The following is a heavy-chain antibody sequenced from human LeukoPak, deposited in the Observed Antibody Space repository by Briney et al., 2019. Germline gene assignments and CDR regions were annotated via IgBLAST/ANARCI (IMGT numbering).Heavy chain of an antibody. CDR3: ARDGGYHSSGPFDY. Sequence: GGSLRLSCAASGFTFSSHGMHWVRQAPGKGLEGVSIIWYDGSDEYYADSVKGRFTISRDNSKNTLYLQMNSLRAEDTAVYYCARDGGYHSSGPFDYWGQGTLVTVSS. J-gene: IGHJ4*02. CDR1: GFTFSSHG. CDR2: IWYDGSDE. D-gene: IGHD3-22*01. V-gene: IGHV3-33*01.